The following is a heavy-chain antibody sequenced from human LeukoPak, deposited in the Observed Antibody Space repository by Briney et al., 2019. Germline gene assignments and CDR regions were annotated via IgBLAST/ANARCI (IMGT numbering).Heavy chain of an antibody. CDR2: ISWNSGSI. Sequence: PGRSLRLSCAASGFTFDDYAMHWVRQAPGKCLEWVSGISWNSGSIGYADSVKGRFTISRDNAKNSLYRQMNSLRAEDTALYYCASGYGGNYYFDYWGQGTLVTVSS. D-gene: IGHD5-12*01. CDR1: GFTFDDYA. V-gene: IGHV3-9*01. CDR3: ASGYGGNYYFDY. J-gene: IGHJ4*02.